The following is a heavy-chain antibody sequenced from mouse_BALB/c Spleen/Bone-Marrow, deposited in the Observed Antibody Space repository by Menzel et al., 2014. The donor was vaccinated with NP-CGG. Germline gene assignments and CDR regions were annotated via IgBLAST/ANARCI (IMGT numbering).Heavy chain of an antibody. CDR3: TSMITRGYYFDY. V-gene: IGHV5-6-4*01. J-gene: IGHJ2*01. CDR1: GFTFSSYT. Sequence: EVMLVESGGGLVKPGGSLKLSCAASGFTFSSYTMSWVRPTPEKRLEWVATISSGGSYTYYPDSVKGRFTISRDNAKNTLYLQMSSLKSEDTAMYYCTSMITRGYYFDYWGQGTTLTVSS. CDR2: ISSGGSYT. D-gene: IGHD2-4*01.